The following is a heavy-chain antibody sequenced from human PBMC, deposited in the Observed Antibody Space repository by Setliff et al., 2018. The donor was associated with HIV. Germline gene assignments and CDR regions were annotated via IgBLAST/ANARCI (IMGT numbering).Heavy chain of an antibody. J-gene: IGHJ4*02. CDR3: AKTTVAYPYYFDY. Sequence: PSETLSLTCTVSGGSVSSYYWSWIRQAAGQGLEWIGLIYTGGNTYYNPSLKSRVTMSLDTSKNQFSLKVTSVTAADTAVYYCAKTTVAYPYYFDYWGQGTLVTVSS. V-gene: IGHV4-4*07. CDR2: IYTGGNT. CDR1: GGSVSSYY. D-gene: IGHD4-17*01.